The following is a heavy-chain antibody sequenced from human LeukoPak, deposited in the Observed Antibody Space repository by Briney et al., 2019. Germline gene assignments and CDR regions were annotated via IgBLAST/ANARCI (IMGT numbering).Heavy chain of an antibody. V-gene: IGHV3-9*01. CDR3: ATDPVVGSLTYFDY. CDR1: GFTFDDYA. D-gene: IGHD2-15*01. J-gene: IGHJ4*02. CDR2: ISWNSGSI. Sequence: GGSLRLSCAASGFTFDDYAMHWVRQAPGKGLEWVSGISWNSGSIGYADSVKGRFTISRDNAKNSLYLQMNSLRSEDTAVYYCATDPVVGSLTYFDYWGQGTLVTVSS.